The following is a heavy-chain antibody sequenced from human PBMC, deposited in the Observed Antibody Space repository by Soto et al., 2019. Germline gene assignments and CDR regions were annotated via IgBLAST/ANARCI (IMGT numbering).Heavy chain of an antibody. J-gene: IGHJ6*02. CDR2: IYYSGST. D-gene: IGHD3-10*01. V-gene: IGHV4-59*01. Sequence: SETLSLTCTVSGGSISSYYWSWIRQPPGKGLEWIGYIYYSGSTNYNPSLKSRVTISVDTSKNQFSLKLSSVTAADTAVYYCARGYYYGSGSYSQSKYYYGMDVWGQGTTVTVSS. CDR1: GGSISSYY. CDR3: ARGYYYGSGSYSQSKYYYGMDV.